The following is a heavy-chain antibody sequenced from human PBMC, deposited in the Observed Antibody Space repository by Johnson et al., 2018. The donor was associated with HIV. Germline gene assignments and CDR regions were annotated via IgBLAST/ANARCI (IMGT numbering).Heavy chain of an antibody. J-gene: IGHJ3*02. Sequence: QLVESGGGLVQPGGSLRLSCAASGFTFINYWMHWVRQAPGKGLVWVSRMNGDGNSTTYADSVKGRFTISRDNAKNTRYLQMNSLRAEDTAVYYCAREQELIGERAFDIWGQGTMVTVSS. CDR2: MNGDGNST. V-gene: IGHV3-74*01. CDR3: AREQELIGERAFDI. CDR1: GFTFINYW. D-gene: IGHD6-13*01.